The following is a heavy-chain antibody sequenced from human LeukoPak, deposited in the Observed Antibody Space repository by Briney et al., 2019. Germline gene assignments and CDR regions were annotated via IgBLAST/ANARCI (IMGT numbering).Heavy chain of an antibody. V-gene: IGHV4-61*03. D-gene: IGHD2-2*01. Sequence: SETLSLTCTASGGPVSSGNYCWSWIRQPPGKRLEWIGYICDSGSTDHNPSLKSRVTISVDTSKNHFSLKLNSVTAADTAVYYCARESSSSWSAVDYCGQGTLVTVSS. CDR1: GGPVSSGNYC. CDR3: ARESSSSWSAVDY. CDR2: ICDSGST. J-gene: IGHJ4*02.